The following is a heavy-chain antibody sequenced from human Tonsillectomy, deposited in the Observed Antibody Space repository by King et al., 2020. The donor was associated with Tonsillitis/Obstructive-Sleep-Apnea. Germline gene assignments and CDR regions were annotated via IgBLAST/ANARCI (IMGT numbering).Heavy chain of an antibody. V-gene: IGHV4-39*02. D-gene: IGHD3-16*02. Sequence: QLQESGPGLVKPSETLSLTCTVSGGSITSSNYYWDWIRQPPGKGLEWIGSIYYSGNTYYNPSLKSRVTISVDTSKNQFSLKLSSVTAADTAVYYCAREVVWGSYRYPYFDYWGQGTLVTVSS. J-gene: IGHJ4*02. CDR3: AREVVWGSYRYPYFDY. CDR1: GGSITSSNYY. CDR2: IYYSGNT.